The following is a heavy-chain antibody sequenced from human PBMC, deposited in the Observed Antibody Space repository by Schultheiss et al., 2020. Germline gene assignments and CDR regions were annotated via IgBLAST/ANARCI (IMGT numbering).Heavy chain of an antibody. CDR3: ARSGGVVRRLVGSGWFDP. V-gene: IGHV4-59*12. Sequence: SQTLSLTCTVSGGSISSYYWSWIRQPPGKGLEWIGYIYYSGSTNYNPSLKSRVTISVDTSKNQFSLKLSSVTAADTAVYYCARSGGVVRRLVGSGWFDPWGQGTLVTVSS. J-gene: IGHJ5*02. CDR2: IYYSGST. CDR1: GGSISSYY. D-gene: IGHD3-10*01.